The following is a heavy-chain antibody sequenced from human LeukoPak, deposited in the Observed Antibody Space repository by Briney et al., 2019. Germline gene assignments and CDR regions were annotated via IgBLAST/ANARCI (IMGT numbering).Heavy chain of an antibody. CDR3: ARGGNYDFWTSSAGFDY. Sequence: SETLSLTCSVSGGSISSSSYYWVWIRQPPGKGLEWIGGIFYSGSTYYNPSLKSRATISADTSKNQFSLKLSSVTAADTAVYYCARGGNYDFWTSSAGFDYWGQGTLVTVSS. J-gene: IGHJ4*02. D-gene: IGHD3-3*01. V-gene: IGHV4-39*07. CDR2: IFYSGST. CDR1: GGSISSSSYY.